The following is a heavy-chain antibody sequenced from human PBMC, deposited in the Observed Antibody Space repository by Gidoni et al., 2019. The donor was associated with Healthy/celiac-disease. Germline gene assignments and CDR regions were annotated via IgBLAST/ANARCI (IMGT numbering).Heavy chain of an antibody. CDR3: ARDCSSPPYYYMDV. J-gene: IGHJ6*03. D-gene: IGHD2-2*01. CDR1: GFTFSSYA. V-gene: IGHV3-30-3*01. Sequence: QVQLVESGGGVVQPGRSLSLSCAPSGFTFSSYAMHWVRQAPGKGLEWVAVISYDGSNKYYADSVKGRFTISRDNSKNTLYLQMNSLRAEDTAVYYCARDCSSPPYYYMDVWGKGTTVTVSS. CDR2: ISYDGSNK.